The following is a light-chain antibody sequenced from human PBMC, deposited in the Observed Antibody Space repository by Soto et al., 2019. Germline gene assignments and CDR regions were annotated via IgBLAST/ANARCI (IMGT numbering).Light chain of an antibody. V-gene: IGLV2-14*01. CDR2: EVR. J-gene: IGLJ3*02. CDR1: MRDVGAYNL. CDR3: SAYTARSTLV. Sequence: QSVLTQPASVSGSPGQSITTSCSGTMRDVGAYNLVSWYQQHPGTAPKLIIYEVRNRPSGISSRFSGSRSGNTASLTISGLQPEDEGDYYCSAYTARSTLVFGGGTKVTVL.